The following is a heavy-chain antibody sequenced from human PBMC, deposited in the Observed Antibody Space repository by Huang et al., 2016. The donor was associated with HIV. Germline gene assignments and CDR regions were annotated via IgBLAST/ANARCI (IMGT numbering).Heavy chain of an antibody. CDR2: INHSGTT. D-gene: IGHD4-17*01. CDR1: GGSFSDYY. V-gene: IGHV4-34*01. Sequence: HVQLQQWGAGLLKPSEPLSLTCAVNGGSFSDYYWTWIRQSPGKGLEWIGEINHSGTTNYNPSRKSRVTMSIDRSRRQFSLKVKSVTAADTANYCARTLWKYGDYGYFDSWGQGALVTVSS. CDR3: ARTLWKYGDYGYFDS. J-gene: IGHJ4*02.